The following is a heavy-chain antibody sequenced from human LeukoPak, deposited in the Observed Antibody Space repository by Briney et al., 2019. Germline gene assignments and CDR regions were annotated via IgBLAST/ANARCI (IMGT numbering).Heavy chain of an antibody. D-gene: IGHD2-2*01. CDR2: IYYSGST. V-gene: IGHV4-39*01. CDR1: GGSISSSSYY. CDR3: ARQVLGYCSSTSCHPHFDY. Sequence: SETLSLTCTVSGGSISSSSYYWGWIRQPPGKGLEWIGSIYYSGSTYYNPSLMSRVTISGDTSKNQFSLKLSSVTAADTAVYYCARQVLGYCSSTSCHPHFDYWGQGTLVTVSS. J-gene: IGHJ4*02.